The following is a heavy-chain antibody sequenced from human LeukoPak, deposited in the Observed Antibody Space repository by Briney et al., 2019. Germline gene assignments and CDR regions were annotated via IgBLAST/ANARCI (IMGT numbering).Heavy chain of an antibody. J-gene: IGHJ6*03. CDR3: ARLGYCSGGSCYYYYYMDV. Sequence: ASVKVSCKASGYTFTGYYMHWVRQAPGQGLEWMGWINPNSGGTNYAQKFQGRVTMTRDTSISTAYMELSRLRSDDTAVYYCARLGYCSGGSCYYYYYMDVWGKGTTVTVSS. V-gene: IGHV1-2*02. CDR1: GYTFTGYY. D-gene: IGHD2-15*01. CDR2: INPNSGGT.